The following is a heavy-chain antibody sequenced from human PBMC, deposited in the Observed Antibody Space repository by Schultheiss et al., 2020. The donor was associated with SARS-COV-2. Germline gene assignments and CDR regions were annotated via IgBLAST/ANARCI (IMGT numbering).Heavy chain of an antibody. J-gene: IGHJ6*02. CDR1: GYTFSNYA. D-gene: IGHD1-7*01. V-gene: IGHV1-46*01. CDR3: ASTGTTFLGISVYYYGMDV. Sequence: ASVKVSCKASGYTFSNYAINWVRQAPGQGLEWMGIINPSGGSTSYAQKFQGRVTMTRDTSTSTVYMELSSLRSEDTAVYYCASTGTTFLGISVYYYGMDVWGQGTTVTVSS. CDR2: INPSGGST.